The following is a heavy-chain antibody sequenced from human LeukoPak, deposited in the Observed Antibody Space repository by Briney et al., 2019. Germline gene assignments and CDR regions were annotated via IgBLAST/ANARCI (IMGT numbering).Heavy chain of an antibody. D-gene: IGHD2-21*01. Sequence: GGSLRLSCAASGYTFSIYSMHGVRQAPAKGMEWVAVISYDGSNKYYADYVKGRVNISRDNSKNTLYLQMNSLGAEDRAVYYCARDGGEPDWGQGTLVTVSS. CDR3: ARDGGEPD. CDR2: ISYDGSNK. V-gene: IGHV3-30-3*01. CDR1: GYTFSIYS. J-gene: IGHJ4*02.